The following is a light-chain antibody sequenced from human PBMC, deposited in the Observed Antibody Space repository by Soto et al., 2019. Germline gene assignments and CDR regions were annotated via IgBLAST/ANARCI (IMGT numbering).Light chain of an antibody. CDR1: QSLRSS. J-gene: IGKJ5*01. Sequence: EIVLTQSPGTLSLSPGERATLSCRASQSLRSSLAWYQQKPGQAPRLLIYDASTRATGIPARFSGSGSGTDFTLTISGLQSEDFAVYYCQQRSNWPPITFGQGTRLEIK. CDR3: QQRSNWPPIT. CDR2: DAS. V-gene: IGKV3-11*01.